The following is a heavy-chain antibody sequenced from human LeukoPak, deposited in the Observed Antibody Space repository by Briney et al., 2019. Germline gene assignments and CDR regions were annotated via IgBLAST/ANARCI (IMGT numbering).Heavy chain of an antibody. Sequence: PGGSLRLSCAASGFTFSSYEMNWVRQAPGKGLEWVSYISSSGSTIYYADSVKGRFTISRDNAKNSLYLQMNSLRAEDTAVYYCARDYSSRGWSGSPFDYWGQGTLVTVSS. CDR3: ARDYSSRGWSGSPFDY. J-gene: IGHJ4*02. CDR1: GFTFSSYE. V-gene: IGHV3-48*03. CDR2: ISSSGSTI. D-gene: IGHD3-3*01.